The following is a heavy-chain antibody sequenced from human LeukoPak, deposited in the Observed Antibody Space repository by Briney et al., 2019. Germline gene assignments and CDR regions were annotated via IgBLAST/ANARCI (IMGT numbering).Heavy chain of an antibody. CDR3: AGGTGLPPANYFYYGMDV. CDR1: GFTFSSYA. CDR2: ISGSGGST. J-gene: IGHJ6*02. D-gene: IGHD3/OR15-3a*01. V-gene: IGHV3-23*01. Sequence: GGSLRLSCATSGFTFSSYAMSWVRQAPGKGLEWASTISGSGGSTYYADSVKGRFTFSRDNSESTLYLQMNSLRVEDTAVYYCAGGTGLPPANYFYYGMDVWGQGTTVTVSS.